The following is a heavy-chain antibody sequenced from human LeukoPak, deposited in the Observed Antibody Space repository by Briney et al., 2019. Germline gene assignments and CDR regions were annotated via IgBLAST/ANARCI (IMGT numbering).Heavy chain of an antibody. CDR3: ARGGDPDPTRLRYWYFDL. CDR1: GGSISSYY. J-gene: IGHJ2*01. V-gene: IGHV4-59*01. D-gene: IGHD4-17*01. CDR2: IYYSGST. Sequence: KPSETLSLTCTVSGGSISSYYWSWIRQPPGKGLEWIGYIYYSGSTNYNHSLKSRVTISVDTSKNQFSLKLSSVTAADTAVYYCARGGDPDPTRLRYWYFDLWGRGTLVTVSS.